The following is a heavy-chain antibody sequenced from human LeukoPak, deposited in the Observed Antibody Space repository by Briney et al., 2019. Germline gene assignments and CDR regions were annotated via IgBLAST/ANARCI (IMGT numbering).Heavy chain of an antibody. CDR1: GYTFTSYY. CDR3: ARVQAAAGLSNFDY. V-gene: IGHV1-2*02. CDR2: INPNSGGT. J-gene: IGHJ4*02. D-gene: IGHD6-13*01. Sequence: GASVKVSCKASGYTFTSYYMHWVRQAPGQGLEWMGWINPNSGGTNYAQKFQGRVTMTRDTSISTAYMELSRLRSDDTAVYYCARVQAAAGLSNFDYWGQGTLVTVSS.